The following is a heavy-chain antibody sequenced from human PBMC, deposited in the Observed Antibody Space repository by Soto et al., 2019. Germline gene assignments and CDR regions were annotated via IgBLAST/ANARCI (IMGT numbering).Heavy chain of an antibody. Sequence: QVQLVESGGGLVKPGGSLRLSCAVSGFTFSDYYMTWIRQAPGKGLEWVSYISSSTSHTNYADSVKGRFTISRDKAKNSLFLQMNSLRAEDTAVYYCARARGAAADYFDFWGQGTLVTVSS. CDR3: ARARGAAADYFDF. J-gene: IGHJ4*02. CDR2: ISSSTSHT. CDR1: GFTFSDYY. V-gene: IGHV3-11*05. D-gene: IGHD6-13*01.